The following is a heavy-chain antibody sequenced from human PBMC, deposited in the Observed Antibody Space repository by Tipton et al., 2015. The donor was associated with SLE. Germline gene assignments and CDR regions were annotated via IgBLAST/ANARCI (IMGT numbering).Heavy chain of an antibody. CDR1: GGSFSDYF. Sequence: LSLTCAVHGGSFSDYFWSWIRQSPGKGLEWVSSIYSGGSTHYADSVKGRFAISRHNSKNTLYLQMNSLRVEDTAVYYCARGPGAFDYWGQGTLVTISS. D-gene: IGHD3-10*01. CDR2: IYSGGST. V-gene: IGHV3-53*04. J-gene: IGHJ4*02. CDR3: ARGPGAFDY.